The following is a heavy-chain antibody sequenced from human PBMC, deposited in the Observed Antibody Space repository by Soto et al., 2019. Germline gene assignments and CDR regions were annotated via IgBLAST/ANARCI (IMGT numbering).Heavy chain of an antibody. V-gene: IGHV1-69*13. CDR3: ARDLATTVTTGGMDV. Sequence: GASVKVSCKASGGTFSSYAISWVRQAPGQGLEWMGGIIPIFGTANYAQKFQGRVTITADESTSTAYMELSSLRSEDTAVYYCARDLATTVTTGGMDVWGQGTTVTVSS. CDR1: GGTFSSYA. CDR2: IIPIFGTA. D-gene: IGHD4-17*01. J-gene: IGHJ6*02.